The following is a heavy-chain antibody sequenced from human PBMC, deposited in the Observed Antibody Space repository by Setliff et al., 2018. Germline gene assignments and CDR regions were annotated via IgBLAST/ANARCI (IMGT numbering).Heavy chain of an antibody. CDR1: GGSVDSYY. V-gene: IGHV4-59*02. CDR2: IYSGGTT. J-gene: IGHJ6*03. D-gene: IGHD3-10*01. Sequence: SETLSLTCTVSGGSVDSYYWSWIRQPPGKGLELIGYIYSGGTTDSKPSLKSRVTRSVDVSKSQFSLRLSSVTAADTAVYYCARDRSTVIRGVTSFFYYYMDVWGGGTTVTVSS. CDR3: ARDRSTVIRGVTSFFYYYMDV.